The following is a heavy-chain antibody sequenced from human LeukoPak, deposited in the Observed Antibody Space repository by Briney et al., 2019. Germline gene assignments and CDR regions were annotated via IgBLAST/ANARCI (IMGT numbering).Heavy chain of an antibody. CDR1: GFSINTDY. CDR2: IHYRGST. J-gene: IGHJ4*02. CDR3: ARDAGDNAY. V-gene: IGHV4-59*01. D-gene: IGHD2-21*02. Sequence: SETLSLTFTVSGFSINTDYWTWIRQFPGKGLEWIGYIHYRGSTTYNPSLESRVTISVDTSKNQFSLKLTSVTSADTAVYFCARDAGDNAYWGQGALVTVSS.